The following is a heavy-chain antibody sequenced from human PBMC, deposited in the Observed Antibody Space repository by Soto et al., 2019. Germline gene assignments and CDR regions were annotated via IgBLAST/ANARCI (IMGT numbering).Heavy chain of an antibody. V-gene: IGHV3-23*01. J-gene: IGHJ4*02. Sequence: GGSLRLSCAASGFTFSSYAMSWVRQAPGKGLEWVSAISGSGGSTYYADSVKGRFTISRDNSKNTLYLQMNSLRAEDTAVYYCAKDRYQSIFGPARQFDYWGQGTLVTAPQ. D-gene: IGHD3-3*01. CDR2: ISGSGGST. CDR1: GFTFSSYA. CDR3: AKDRYQSIFGPARQFDY.